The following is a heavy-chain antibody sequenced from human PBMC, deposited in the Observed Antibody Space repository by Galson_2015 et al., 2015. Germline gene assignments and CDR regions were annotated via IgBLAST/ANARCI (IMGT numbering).Heavy chain of an antibody. D-gene: IGHD3-22*01. Sequence: LEWVANIKQDGSEKYYVDSVKGRFTISRDNAKNSLYLQMNSLRAEDTAVYYCARGGGHYDSSGYYLPDYWGQGTLVTVSS. V-gene: IGHV3-7*01. CDR2: IKQDGSEK. J-gene: IGHJ4*02. CDR3: ARGGGHYDSSGYYLPDY.